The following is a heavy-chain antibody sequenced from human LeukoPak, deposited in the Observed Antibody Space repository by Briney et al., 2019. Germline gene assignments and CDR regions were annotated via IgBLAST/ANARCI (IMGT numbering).Heavy chain of an antibody. CDR3: AKDGLDTAMVFDY. CDR1: GFTFSSYG. V-gene: IGHV3-30*02. CDR2: IRYDGSNK. Sequence: GGSLRPSCAASGFTFSSYGMPWVRQAPGKGLEWVAFIRYDGSNKYYADSVKGRFTISRDNSKNTLYLQMNSLRAEDTAVYYCAKDGLDTAMVFDYWGQGTLVTVSS. D-gene: IGHD5-18*01. J-gene: IGHJ4*02.